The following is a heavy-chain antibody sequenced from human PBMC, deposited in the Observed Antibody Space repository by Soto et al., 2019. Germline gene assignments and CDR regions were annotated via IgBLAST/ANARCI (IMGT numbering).Heavy chain of an antibody. CDR3: ARGALTSIDMVDY. D-gene: IGHD2-21*01. CDR1: GFTFSSYW. J-gene: IGHJ4*02. CDR2: ISGAGTRT. Sequence: EVQLVESGGALVQPGGSLRLSCAASGFTFSSYWMHWVRQGPGKGLVWVSRISGAGTRTNYAESVRGRFTVSRDNXKNTLYLQINSLTAEDTAVYYCARGALTSIDMVDYWGQGTLVTVSS. V-gene: IGHV3-74*01.